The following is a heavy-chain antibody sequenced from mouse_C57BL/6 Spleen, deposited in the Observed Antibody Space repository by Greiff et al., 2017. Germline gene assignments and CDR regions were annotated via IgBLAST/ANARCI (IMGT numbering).Heavy chain of an antibody. V-gene: IGHV1-69*01. D-gene: IGHD4-1*01. J-gene: IGHJ4*01. CDR2: IDPSDSYT. CDR1: GYTFTSYW. CDR3: ARLGREAMDY. Sequence: VQLQQPGAELVMPGASVKLSCKASGYTFTSYWMHWVKPRPGQGLEWIGEIDPSDSYTNYNQKFKGKSTLTVDKSSSTAYMQLSSLTSEDSAVYYCARLGREAMDYWGQGTSVTVSS.